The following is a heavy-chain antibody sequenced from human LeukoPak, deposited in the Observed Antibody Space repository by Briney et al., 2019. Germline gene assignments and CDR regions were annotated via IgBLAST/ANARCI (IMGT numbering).Heavy chain of an antibody. CDR1: GGSISSSSYY. Sequence: SETLSLTCTVSGGSISSSSYYWGWIRQPPGKGLEWIGSIYHTGSTNYNPSLQSRLTISIDKSKNRFSLRLSSVTAADTAFYYCARRGGFFDFWGQGTLVTVSS. D-gene: IGHD3-16*01. J-gene: IGHJ4*02. V-gene: IGHV4-39*07. CDR3: ARRGGFFDF. CDR2: IYHTGST.